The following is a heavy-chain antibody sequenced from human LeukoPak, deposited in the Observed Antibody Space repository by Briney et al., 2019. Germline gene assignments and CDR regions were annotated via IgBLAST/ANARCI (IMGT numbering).Heavy chain of an antibody. D-gene: IGHD2-15*01. CDR2: MSYDGSDK. V-gene: IGHV3-30*18. J-gene: IGHJ1*01. CDR1: GFTFGTYG. CDR3: AKDPFGSRMEYFQH. Sequence: GRSLRLSCVASGFTFGTYGMHWVRQAPGKGLDWVAAMSYDGSDKYYADSVKGRFTISRDKSKNTLYLEMSSLRIEDTAVYYCAKDPFGSRMEYFQHWGQGTLVIVSS.